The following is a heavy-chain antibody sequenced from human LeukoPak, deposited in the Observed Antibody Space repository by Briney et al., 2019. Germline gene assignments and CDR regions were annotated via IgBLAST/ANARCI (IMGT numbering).Heavy chain of an antibody. D-gene: IGHD2-2*01. CDR1: GFSFSPYA. CDR3: VKDGHCTHTSCYYFDY. CDR2: ISYDGSTQ. J-gene: IGHJ4*02. Sequence: GGSLRLSCAASGFSFSPYAMHWVRQAPGKGLEWVALISYDGSTQQYADSVKGRFTISRDSSKNTLFLQMNSLGAEDTAVYYCVKDGHCTHTSCYYFDYWGQGTLVTVSS. V-gene: IGHV3-30*18.